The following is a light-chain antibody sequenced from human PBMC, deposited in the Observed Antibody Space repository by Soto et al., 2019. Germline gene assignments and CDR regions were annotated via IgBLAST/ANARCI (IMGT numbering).Light chain of an antibody. J-gene: IGLJ2*01. CDR3: QTWGSGTVV. CDR1: SGHSSYA. CDR2: LNSDGSH. Sequence: QLVLTQSPSASASLGASVKLTCTLSSGHSSYAIAWHQQQPEKGPRYLMKLNSDGSHSKGDVSPDRFSGSRSGAERYLTISSLQSEDGAYYYCQTWGSGTVVFGGGTKLTVL. V-gene: IGLV4-69*01.